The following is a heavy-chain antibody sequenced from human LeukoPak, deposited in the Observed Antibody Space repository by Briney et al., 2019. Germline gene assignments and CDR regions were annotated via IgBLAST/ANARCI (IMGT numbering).Heavy chain of an antibody. CDR1: GSSISSSSYY. J-gene: IGHJ4*02. CDR2: IYHSGST. Sequence: SETLSLTCTVSGSSISSSSYYWGWIRQPPGKGLEWIGSIYHSGSTYYNPSLKSRVTISVDTSKNQFSLKLSSVTAADTAVYYCARARGIAAAGTGGEWDWGQGTLVTVSS. CDR3: ARARGIAAAGTGGEWD. D-gene: IGHD6-13*01. V-gene: IGHV4-39*07.